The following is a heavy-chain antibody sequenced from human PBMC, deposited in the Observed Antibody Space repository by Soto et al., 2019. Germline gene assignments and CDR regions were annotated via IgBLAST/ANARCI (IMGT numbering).Heavy chain of an antibody. CDR3: AGGGDIVVVPAAHENWFDP. CDR2: IIPILGIA. CDR1: EGTFSSYT. J-gene: IGHJ5*02. V-gene: IGHV1-69*02. Sequence: QVQLVQSGAEVKKPGSSVKVSCKASEGTFSSYTISWVRQAPGQGLEWMGRIIPILGIANYAQKFQGRVTITADKSTSTAYMELSSLRSEDTAVYYCAGGGDIVVVPAAHENWFDPWGQGTLVTVSS. D-gene: IGHD2-2*01.